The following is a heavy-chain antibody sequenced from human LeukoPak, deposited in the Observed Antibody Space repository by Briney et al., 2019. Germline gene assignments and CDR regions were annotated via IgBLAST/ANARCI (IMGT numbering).Heavy chain of an antibody. CDR3: VRDGDKLFQH. V-gene: IGHV4-38-2*02. J-gene: IGHJ1*01. D-gene: IGHD3-3*01. CDR1: GYSINSDYY. Sequence: SETLSLTCAVSGYSINSDYYRGWIRQPPGKGLEWIGHIYHTGNTNYNSSLKSRVTISVDTSKNQFSLKLRSVTAADTAVYYCVRDGDKLFQHWGQGTLVTVSS. CDR2: IYHTGNT.